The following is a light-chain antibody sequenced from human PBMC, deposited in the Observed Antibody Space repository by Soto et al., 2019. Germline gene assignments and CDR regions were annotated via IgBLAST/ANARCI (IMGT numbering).Light chain of an antibody. CDR2: GAS. V-gene: IGKV3-15*01. CDR3: LQYNDWPPRQYT. CDR1: QSVSID. J-gene: IGKJ2*01. Sequence: EIVMTQSPATLSVSPGERVTLSCRASQSVSIDLAWYQYKPGQAPRLLIYGASTRATGTPARFSGSGSGTEFSLSISSLQSEDFAVYYCLQYNDWPPRQYTFGQGTKLEIK.